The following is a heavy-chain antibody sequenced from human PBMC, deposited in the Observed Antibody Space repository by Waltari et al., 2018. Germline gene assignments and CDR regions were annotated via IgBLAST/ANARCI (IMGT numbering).Heavy chain of an antibody. CDR1: GFTVSNNY. J-gene: IGHJ3*01. D-gene: IGHD3-22*01. CDR2: ISSGGNT. Sequence: DVQLVETGGGLIQPGGSLRLSCSVSGFTVSNNYMTWVRQAPAKGLGWVSVISSGGNTDYAASVTGRFTISRDNFTNTLFLQMNNLRAEDTAIYYCARIIRDGPSGFYGIAAFDLWGQGTMVTVSS. CDR3: ARIIRDGPSGFYGIAAFDL. V-gene: IGHV3-53*02.